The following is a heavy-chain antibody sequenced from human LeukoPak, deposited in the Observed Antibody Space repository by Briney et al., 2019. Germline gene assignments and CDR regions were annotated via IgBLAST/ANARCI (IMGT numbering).Heavy chain of an antibody. D-gene: IGHD2-15*01. V-gene: IGHV4-34*01. CDR2: INHSGST. CDR3: ARGRFPLLY. CDR1: GGSSSGYY. J-gene: IGHJ4*02. Sequence: SETLSLTCAVYGGSSSGYYWSWIRQPPGKGLEWIGEINHSGSTNYNPSLKSRVTISVDTSKNQFSLKLSSVTAADTAVYYCARGRFPLLYWGQGTLATVSS.